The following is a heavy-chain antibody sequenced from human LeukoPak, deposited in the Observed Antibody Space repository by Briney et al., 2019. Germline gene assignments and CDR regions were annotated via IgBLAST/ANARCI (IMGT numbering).Heavy chain of an antibody. CDR2: IKQDGSEK. D-gene: IGHD3-22*01. Sequence: GGSLRLSCAASGFTFSSYWMSWVRQAPGKGLEWVANIKQDGSEKYYVDSVKGRFTISRDNAKNSLYLQMNSLRAEDTAVYYCARVSYMEYYYDSSGYYYGYFDYWGQGTLVTVSS. J-gene: IGHJ4*02. V-gene: IGHV3-7*01. CDR3: ARVSYMEYYYDSSGYYYGYFDY. CDR1: GFTFSSYW.